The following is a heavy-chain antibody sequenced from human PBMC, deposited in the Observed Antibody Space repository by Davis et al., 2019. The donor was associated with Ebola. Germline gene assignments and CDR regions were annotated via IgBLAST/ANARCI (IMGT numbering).Heavy chain of an antibody. D-gene: IGHD3-3*01. CDR1: GGSISSYY. Sequence: SETLSLTCTVSGGSISSYYWSWIRQPPGKGLEWIGSIYYSGSTYYNPSLKSRVTISVDTSKNQFSLKLSSVTAADTAVYYCARGEDYDFWSGYYRGLTNFDYWGQGTLVTVSS. CDR2: IYYSGST. CDR3: ARGEDYDFWSGYYRGLTNFDY. V-gene: IGHV4-39*01. J-gene: IGHJ4*02.